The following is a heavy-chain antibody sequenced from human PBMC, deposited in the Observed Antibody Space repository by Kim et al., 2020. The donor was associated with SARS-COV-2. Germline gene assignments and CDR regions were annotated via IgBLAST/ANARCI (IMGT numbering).Heavy chain of an antibody. CDR3: ARDLGGAYHDWFDP. D-gene: IGHD3-16*01. V-gene: IGHV4-59*01. Sequence: TPSLRSRVTISVDTSKNQFSLKLSSVTAAATAVYYCARDLGGAYHDWFDPWGQGTLVTVSS. J-gene: IGHJ5*02.